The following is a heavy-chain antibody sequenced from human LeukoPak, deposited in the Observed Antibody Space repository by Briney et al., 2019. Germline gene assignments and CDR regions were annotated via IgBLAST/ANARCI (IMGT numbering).Heavy chain of an antibody. CDR1: GGSISSYY. CDR2: IYYSGST. V-gene: IGHV4-59*08. D-gene: IGHD3-9*01. Sequence: SETLSLTCTVSGGSISSYYWSWIRQPPGKGLEWIGYIYYSGSTKYNPSLKSRVTISVDTSKNQFSLKLSSVTAADTAVYYCARHVWLQPFDYWGQGTLVTVSS. J-gene: IGHJ4*02. CDR3: ARHVWLQPFDY.